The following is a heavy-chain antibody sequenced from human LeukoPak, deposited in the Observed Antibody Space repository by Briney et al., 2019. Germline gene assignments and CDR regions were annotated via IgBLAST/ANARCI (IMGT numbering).Heavy chain of an antibody. CDR3: ARGVEPLAANTLAY. D-gene: IGHD1-14*01. J-gene: IGHJ4*02. CDR1: GLTVITND. Sequence: GGSLRLSCAASGLTVITNDMPCARHAPGKGLECVSVLYSDGNTKYADSVQGRFTISRDNSKNTLYLEMNSLSPDDTAVYYCARGVEPLAANTLAYWGQGTLVTVSS. V-gene: IGHV3-53*01. CDR2: LYSDGNT.